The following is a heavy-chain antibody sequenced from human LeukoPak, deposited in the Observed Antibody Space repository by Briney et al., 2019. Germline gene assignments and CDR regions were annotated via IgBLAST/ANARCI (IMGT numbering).Heavy chain of an antibody. CDR3: ARGRATLYFDL. D-gene: IGHD3-10*01. CDR1: GHSVSSYSAA. Sequence: SHPLSLICAISGHSVSSYSAACPWITQSRSRGLDWLGRTCYQSMWYNHYAVSVKSRITIYQDTSKNQLSLQLNSVAPEDRAMYYCARGRATLYFDLWGRGTLVTVSS. CDR2: TCYQSMWYN. V-gene: IGHV6-1*01. J-gene: IGHJ2*01.